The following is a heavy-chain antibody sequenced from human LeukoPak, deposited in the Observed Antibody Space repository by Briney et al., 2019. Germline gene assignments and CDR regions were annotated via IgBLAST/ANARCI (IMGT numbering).Heavy chain of an antibody. D-gene: IGHD2-15*01. Sequence: GMSLRLSCAASGFMFRNYGMHWVRQAPGKGLEWVASIFDDGSNKYYADSVKGRFTISRDNSKNTLFLQMNSLRAEDTAVYYCASGRGSVGSHTSYFDYWGQGTLVTVSS. CDR3: ASGRGSVGSHTSYFDY. CDR1: GFMFRNYG. J-gene: IGHJ4*02. CDR2: IFDDGSNK. V-gene: IGHV3-33*01.